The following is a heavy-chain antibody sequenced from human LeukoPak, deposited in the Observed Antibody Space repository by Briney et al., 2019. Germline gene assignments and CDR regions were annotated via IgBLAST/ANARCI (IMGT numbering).Heavy chain of an antibody. CDR3: AREGGGITMVRGVIGHPTYYSYGMDV. Sequence: SETLSLTCAVSGYCISSGYYWGWIRQPPGKGLEWIVSIYHSGSTYYNPSLKSRVTISVDTSKNQFSLKLSSVTAADTAVYYCAREGGGITMVRGVIGHPTYYSYGMDVWGKGTTVTVSS. V-gene: IGHV4-38-2*02. CDR1: GYCISSGYY. J-gene: IGHJ6*04. CDR2: IYHSGST. D-gene: IGHD3-10*01.